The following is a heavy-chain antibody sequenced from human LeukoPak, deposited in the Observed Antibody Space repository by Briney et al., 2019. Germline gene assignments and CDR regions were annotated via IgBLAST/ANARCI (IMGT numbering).Heavy chain of an antibody. CDR2: INHSQST. CDR3: PRGGGWPVKFDY. Sequence: SETLSLTCAAYGGSFSGYYWSWIRQPPGKGLEWIGEINHSQSTNYNPSLKSRVTISVDTSENQFSLNLSSVTAADTAVYYCPRGGGWPVKFDYWGQGTLVTVSS. J-gene: IGHJ4*02. V-gene: IGHV4-34*01. CDR1: GGSFSGYY. D-gene: IGHD6-19*01.